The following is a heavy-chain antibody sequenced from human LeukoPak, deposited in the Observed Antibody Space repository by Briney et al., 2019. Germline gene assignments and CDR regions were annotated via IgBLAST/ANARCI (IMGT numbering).Heavy chain of an antibody. CDR3: ARDWGMVRGVPPFDY. J-gene: IGHJ4*02. CDR2: IYQSGNT. D-gene: IGHD3-10*01. V-gene: IGHV4-38-2*02. Sequence: SETLSLTCTVSGGSISSGYYWGWIRQPPGKGLEWIGSIYQSGNTYYNPSLKSRVTISVDTSKNQFSLKVRSVTAADTAVYYCARDWGMVRGVPPFDYWGQGTLVTVSS. CDR1: GGSISSGYY.